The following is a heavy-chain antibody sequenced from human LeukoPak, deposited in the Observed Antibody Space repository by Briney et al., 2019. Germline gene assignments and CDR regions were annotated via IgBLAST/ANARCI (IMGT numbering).Heavy chain of an antibody. CDR1: GFTFSSYG. D-gene: IGHD3-22*01. V-gene: IGHV3-48*03. CDR3: ASSGYYYYFDY. CDR2: ISSSGSTI. Sequence: PGGSLRLSCAASGFTFSSYGMNWVRQAPGKGLEWVSYISSSGSTIYYADSVKGRFTISRDNAKNSLYLQMNSLRAEDTAVYYCASSGYYYYFDYWGQGTLVTVSS. J-gene: IGHJ4*02.